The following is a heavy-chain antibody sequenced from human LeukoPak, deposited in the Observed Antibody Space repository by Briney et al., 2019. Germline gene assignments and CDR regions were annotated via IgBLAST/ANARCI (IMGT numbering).Heavy chain of an antibody. V-gene: IGHV1-2*02. CDR1: GYTFTGYY. Sequence: ASVKVSCKASGYTFTGYYMHWVRQAPGQGLEWMGWINPNSGGTNYAQKFQGRVTMTRDTSISTAYMELSRLRSDDTAVYYCARGGLGVLWFGFHDAFDIWGQGTMVTVSS. CDR2: INPNSGGT. CDR3: ARGGLGVLWFGFHDAFDI. J-gene: IGHJ3*02. D-gene: IGHD3-10*01.